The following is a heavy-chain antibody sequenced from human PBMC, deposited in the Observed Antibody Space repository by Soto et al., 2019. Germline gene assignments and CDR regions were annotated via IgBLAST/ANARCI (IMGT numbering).Heavy chain of an antibody. Sequence: GGSLRLSCAASGFTFSSYAMSWVRQAPGKGLEWVSIISDSGTAPYYADSVRGRLGISRDDSKNTLYLQMNSLRAEDTAVYYCGTGDGGGDFWGQGTLVTVSS. D-gene: IGHD3-16*01. CDR1: GFTFSSYA. J-gene: IGHJ4*02. CDR3: GTGDGGGDF. CDR2: ISDSGTAP. V-gene: IGHV3-23*01.